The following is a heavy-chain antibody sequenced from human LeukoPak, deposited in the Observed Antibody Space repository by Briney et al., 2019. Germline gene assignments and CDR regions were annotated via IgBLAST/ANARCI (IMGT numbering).Heavy chain of an antibody. CDR3: ARGKRGYCSGGSCLYYFDY. CDR1: GGSISSSSYY. CDR2: IYYSGST. Sequence: PSETLSLTCTVSGGSISSSSYYWGWIRQPPGKGLEWIGSIYYSGSTYYNPSLKSRVTISVDTSKNQFSLKLSSVTAADTAVYYCARGKRGYCSGGSCLYYFDYWGQGTLVTVSS. V-gene: IGHV4-39*07. J-gene: IGHJ4*02. D-gene: IGHD2-15*01.